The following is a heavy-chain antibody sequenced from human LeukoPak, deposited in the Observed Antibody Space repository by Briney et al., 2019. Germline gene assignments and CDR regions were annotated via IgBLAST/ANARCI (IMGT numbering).Heavy chain of an antibody. J-gene: IGHJ3*02. CDR3: ARGFYGSGSYSSPGFHAFDI. V-gene: IGHV4-4*02. Sequence: SETLSLTCAVSGGSISSNNWWSWVRQPPGKGLEWIGEIYHSGSTDYNPSLESRVTISVDKSKNQFSLKLSSVTAADTAVYYCARGFYGSGSYSSPGFHAFDIWGQATMVTVSS. D-gene: IGHD3-10*01. CDR2: IYHSGST. CDR1: GGSISSNNW.